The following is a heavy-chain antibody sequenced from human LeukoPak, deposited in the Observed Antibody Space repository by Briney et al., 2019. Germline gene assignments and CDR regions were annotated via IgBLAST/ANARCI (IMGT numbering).Heavy chain of an antibody. J-gene: IGHJ4*02. CDR3: AKAADPYDILTGYYWGPFDY. CDR1: GFTFSSYS. CDR2: ISSSSSYI. Sequence: PGGSLRLSCAASGFTFSSYSMNWVRQAPGKGLEWVSSISSSSSYIYYADSVKGRFTISRDNAKNSLYLQMNSLRAEDTAVYYCAKAADPYDILTGYYWGPFDYWGQGTLVTVSS. D-gene: IGHD3-9*01. V-gene: IGHV3-21*04.